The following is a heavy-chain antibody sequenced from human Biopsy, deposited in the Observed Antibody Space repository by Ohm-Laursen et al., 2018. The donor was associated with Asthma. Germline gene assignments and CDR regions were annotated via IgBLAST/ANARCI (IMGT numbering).Heavy chain of an antibody. J-gene: IGHJ5*02. CDR1: GGAIRSHD. Sequence: SVTLSLTCTVSGGAIRSHDWTWIRLPPGKGLVYIGDVSHTGSTNYNPSLKSRITMSLATAKSQFYLRLTSVTPADTAVYYCARLADCSGGACYSYGWFDPWGQGTRVTVSS. CDR3: ARLADCSGGACYSYGWFDP. CDR2: VSHTGST. D-gene: IGHD2-15*01. V-gene: IGHV4-59*11.